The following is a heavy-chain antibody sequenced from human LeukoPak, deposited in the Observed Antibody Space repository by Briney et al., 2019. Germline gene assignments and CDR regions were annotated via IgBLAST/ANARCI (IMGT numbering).Heavy chain of an antibody. J-gene: IGHJ6*02. CDR2: IKSKTDGGTT. V-gene: IGHV3-15*01. Sequence: GGSLRLSCTASGFTFGDYAMSWFRQAPGKGLEWVGRIKSKTDGGTTDYAAPVKGRFTISRDDSKNTLYLQMNSLKTEDTAVYYCTTDLWELLYYYGMDVWGQGTTVTVSS. CDR1: GFTFGDYA. CDR3: TTDLWELLYYYGMDV. D-gene: IGHD1-26*01.